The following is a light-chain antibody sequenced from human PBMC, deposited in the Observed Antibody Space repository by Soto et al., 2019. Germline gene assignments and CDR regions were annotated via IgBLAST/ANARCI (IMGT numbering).Light chain of an antibody. J-gene: IGKJ5*01. CDR2: KVA. CDR3: QQANSFPRT. Sequence: DIQMTPSPSFLSASAGDRVTITCRASQGISSFLAWYQQKPGRAPKLLIDKVASLESGAPSRFSGSGSGTDFTLTISSLQPEDFATYYCQQANSFPRTFGQGTLLEIK. V-gene: IGKV1-12*01. CDR1: QGISSF.